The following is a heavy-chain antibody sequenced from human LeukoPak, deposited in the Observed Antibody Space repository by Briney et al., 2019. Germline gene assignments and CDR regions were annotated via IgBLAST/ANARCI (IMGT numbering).Heavy chain of an antibody. D-gene: IGHD1-26*01. CDR2: ISGSGADT. CDR3: AKAGRGSYGD. J-gene: IGHJ1*01. V-gene: IGHV3-23*01. Sequence: PGGSLRLSCAGSGFTFSSYAMSWVRQAPGKGLEWVSAISGSGADTYYADSVKGRFTISRDNSKSTLYLQMNSLRAEDTAVYYCAKAGRGSYGDWGQGTLVTVSS. CDR1: GFTFSSYA.